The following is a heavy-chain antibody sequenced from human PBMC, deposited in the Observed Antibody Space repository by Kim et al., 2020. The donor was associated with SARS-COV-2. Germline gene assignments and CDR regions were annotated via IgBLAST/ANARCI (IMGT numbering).Heavy chain of an antibody. V-gene: IGHV3-11*05. CDR1: GFTFSDYY. J-gene: IGHJ4*02. CDR2: ISSSTGYT. CDR3: ARVPVGSSSWYYFDY. D-gene: IGHD6-13*01. Sequence: GGSLRLSCAASGFTFSDYYMTWIRQAPGRGPEWISYISSSTGYTNYADSLKGRFTISRDNAKNSLYLQMNSLRAEDTAVYYCARVPVGSSSWYYFDYWGRGTLVTVSS.